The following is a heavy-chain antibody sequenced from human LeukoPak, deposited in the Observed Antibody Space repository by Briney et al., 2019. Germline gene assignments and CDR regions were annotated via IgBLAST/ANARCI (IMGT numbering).Heavy chain of an antibody. CDR2: IYPRGST. J-gene: IGHJ3*02. Sequence: SETLSLTCTVSGGSISTYYWSWIRQPAGKGLEWIGRIYPRGSTNYNPSLKSRVTMSVDTSKNQFSLKLTSVTAADTAVYYCARGRYCSADICSGGDAFDIWGQGTMVSVSS. CDR1: GGSISTYY. D-gene: IGHD2-15*01. V-gene: IGHV4-4*07. CDR3: ARGRYCSADICSGGDAFDI.